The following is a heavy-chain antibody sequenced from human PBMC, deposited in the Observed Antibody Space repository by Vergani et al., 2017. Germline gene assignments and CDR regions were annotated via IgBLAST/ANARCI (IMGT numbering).Heavy chain of an antibody. J-gene: IGHJ3*02. V-gene: IGHV4-59*01. CDR3: ARENRQLVRYDAFDI. Sequence: QVQLQESGPGLVKPSETLSLTCTVSGGSISSYYWSWIRQPPGKGLEWIGYIYYSGSTNYNPSLKSRVTISVDTSKNQFSLKLSSATAADAAVDYCARENRQLVRYDAFDIWGQGTMVTVSS. CDR2: IYYSGST. CDR1: GGSISSYY. D-gene: IGHD6-13*01.